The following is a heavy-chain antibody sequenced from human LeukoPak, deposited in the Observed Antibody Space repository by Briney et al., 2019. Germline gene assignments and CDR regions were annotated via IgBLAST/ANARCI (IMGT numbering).Heavy chain of an antibody. CDR1: GGSFSGYY. CDR3: VRVPPYSKGRDY. Sequence: SETLPLTCAVYGGSFSGYYWSWIRQPPGKGLEWIGEINHPGSTNYSPSLKSRVTISVDTSKIQFSLKLSSVTAADTAVYYCVRVPPYSKGRDYWGQGTLVTVSS. J-gene: IGHJ4*02. CDR2: INHPGST. V-gene: IGHV4-34*01. D-gene: IGHD4-11*01.